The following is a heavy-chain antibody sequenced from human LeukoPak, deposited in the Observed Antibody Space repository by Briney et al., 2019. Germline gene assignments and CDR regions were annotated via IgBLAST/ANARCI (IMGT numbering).Heavy chain of an antibody. CDR1: GGSISSGSYY. J-gene: IGHJ3*01. CDR3: ARVDSGHDYGPS. Sequence: PSETLSLTCTVSGGSISSGSYYWSWIRQPAGKGLEWIGRIYTSGSTNYNPSLKSRVTISVDTSKNQFSLKLSSVTAADTAVYYCARVDSGHDYGPSWGQGTTVTVSS. D-gene: IGHD5-12*01. CDR2: IYTSGST. V-gene: IGHV4-61*02.